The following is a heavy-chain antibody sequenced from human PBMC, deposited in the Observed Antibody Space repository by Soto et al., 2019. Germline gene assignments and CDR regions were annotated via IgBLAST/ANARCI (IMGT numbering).Heavy chain of an antibody. CDR1: GVPINSGSYY. Sequence: SETLSLTCTVSGVPINSGSYYWNWIRQPPGKGLEWIGYIYYNGITNYNPSLKSRVTKSIDMSKNQFSLKLTSVTAAYTAVYYCAREEYYDSSGFARAFDIWGRGTMVTV. CDR3: AREEYYDSSGFARAFDI. V-gene: IGHV4-61*01. CDR2: IYYNGIT. J-gene: IGHJ3*02. D-gene: IGHD3-22*01.